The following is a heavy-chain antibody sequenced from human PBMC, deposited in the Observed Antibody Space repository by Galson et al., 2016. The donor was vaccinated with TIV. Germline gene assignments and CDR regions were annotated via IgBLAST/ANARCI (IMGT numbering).Heavy chain of an antibody. D-gene: IGHD2/OR15-2a*01. Sequence: VKVSCKVSGDSLSDLSMHWVRQAPGKGLEWMGGFDPEQHKKIYAQKLQGRVTLTEDTSTDTAFLELSSLSFEDTAVYYCASVAWFPGLSLDNWGQGTLVIVSS. CDR2: FDPEQHKK. V-gene: IGHV1-24*01. J-gene: IGHJ4*02. CDR1: GDSLSDLS. CDR3: ASVAWFPGLSLDN.